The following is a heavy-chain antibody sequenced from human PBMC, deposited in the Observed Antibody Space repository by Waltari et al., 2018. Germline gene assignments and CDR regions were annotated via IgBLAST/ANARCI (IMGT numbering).Heavy chain of an antibody. Sequence: QVHLQQWGAGLLKPSETLSLTCGVYGGTLSGFYWSWIRQPPGKGLEWIGEISHSGYTTYNPSPKSRVTMSLDTSKSQFSLTLYSMTAADTAVYYCASLLLDTPPGSYYYYMDVWGKGTTVTVSS. CDR3: ASLLLDTPPGSYYYYMDV. J-gene: IGHJ6*03. D-gene: IGHD3-3*01. CDR2: ISHSGYT. V-gene: IGHV4-34*02. CDR1: GGTLSGFY.